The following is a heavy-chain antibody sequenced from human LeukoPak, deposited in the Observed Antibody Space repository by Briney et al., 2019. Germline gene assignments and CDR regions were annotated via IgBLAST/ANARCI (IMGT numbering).Heavy chain of an antibody. CDR3: ARGPGYSSGWFD. CDR1: GFNFGSDA. V-gene: IGHV3-33*01. CDR2: IWSDGSND. D-gene: IGHD6-19*01. J-gene: IGHJ1*01. Sequence: PGGSLRLSCTASGFNFGSDAMHWVRQAPGKGLEWVAFIWSDGSNDHYADSVKGRFTISRDNSKNTVCLQMNSLKAEDTAVYHCARGPGYSSGWFDWGQGTLVSVSS.